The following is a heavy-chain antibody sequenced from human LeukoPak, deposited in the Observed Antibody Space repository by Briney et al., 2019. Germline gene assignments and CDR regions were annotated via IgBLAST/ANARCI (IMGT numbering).Heavy chain of an antibody. Sequence: PGGSLRLSCAASGFTFSSYWMSWVRQAPGKGLEWVANIKQDRSEKYYVDSVKGRFTISRDNAKNSLYLQMNSLRAEDTAVYYCARDGPKYSSFPVYWFDPWGQGTLVTVSS. CDR1: GFTFSSYW. CDR3: ARDGPKYSSFPVYWFDP. V-gene: IGHV3-7*01. J-gene: IGHJ5*02. D-gene: IGHD6-6*01. CDR2: IKQDRSEK.